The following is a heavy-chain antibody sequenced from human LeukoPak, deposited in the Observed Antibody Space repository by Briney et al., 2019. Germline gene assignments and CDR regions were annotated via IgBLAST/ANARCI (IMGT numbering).Heavy chain of an antibody. Sequence: GASVTVSCKASGYTFTAYYMHWVRQGPRQGLEWMGWINPNSGGTKYAQTFQGRVTMTRDTSISTVYMELSRLRSDDTAVYYCARDPDYYGSGIYRPDYWGQGTLVTVSS. CDR2: INPNSGGT. D-gene: IGHD3-10*01. J-gene: IGHJ4*02. V-gene: IGHV1-2*02. CDR1: GYTFTAYY. CDR3: ARDPDYYGSGIYRPDY.